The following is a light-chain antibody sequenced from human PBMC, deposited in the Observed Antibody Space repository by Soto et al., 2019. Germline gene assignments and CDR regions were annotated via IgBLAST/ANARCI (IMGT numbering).Light chain of an antibody. J-gene: IGLJ1*01. Sequence: QSVLTQPASVSGSLGQSITISCTGTTRDIAGYNYISWYQQLPGKAPKLMIYQVTTRPSGISNRFSGSKSGNTASLTISGLQAEDEADYYCTSFPSSTSLYVFGPGTKVPAL. V-gene: IGLV2-14*01. CDR2: QVT. CDR1: TRDIAGYNY. CDR3: TSFPSSTSLYV.